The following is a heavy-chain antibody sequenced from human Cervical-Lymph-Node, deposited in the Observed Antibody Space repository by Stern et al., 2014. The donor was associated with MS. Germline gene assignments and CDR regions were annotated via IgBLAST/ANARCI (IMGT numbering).Heavy chain of an antibody. J-gene: IGHJ3*01. D-gene: IGHD2-2*02. CDR2: TSYDGTKA. CDR3: AKIVPATIQFDAFDV. Sequence: VHLVESGGGVVQPGGSLRLSCIASGFTFSAYAMHWVRQAPGKGLEWVAVTSYDGTKAYYADSVKGRFTISRDNSKNTLYLQMDSLRAEDTALYYCAKIVPATIQFDAFDVWGPGTLVTVSS. CDR1: GFTFSAYA. V-gene: IGHV3-30*18.